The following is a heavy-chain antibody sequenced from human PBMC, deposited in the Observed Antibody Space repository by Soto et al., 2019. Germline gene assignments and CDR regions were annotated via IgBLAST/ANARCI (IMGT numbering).Heavy chain of an antibody. CDR1: RFDFSSYE. CDR2: VSLTGYRT. D-gene: IGHD2-8*01. V-gene: IGHV3-23*01. J-gene: IGHJ4*02. Sequence: EVQLLESGGGLVQPGGSLRLSCVASRFDFSSYEMSWVRQAAGKGLEWVSRVSLTGYRTNYAGSVKGRFTVSRDNFKNTLYLEMDSLRPDDTAIYYCARGGGYCTPTSCAIDSWGRGTPVTVSS. CDR3: ARGGGYCTPTSCAIDS.